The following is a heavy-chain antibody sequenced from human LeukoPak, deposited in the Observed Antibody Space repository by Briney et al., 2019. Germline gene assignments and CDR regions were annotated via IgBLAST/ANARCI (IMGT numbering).Heavy chain of an antibody. Sequence: GGSLRLSCADSGFTFSSYWISWVRQAPGKGLEWVANINQDGSEKYYVDSVRGRFPISRDNAKNSLYLQMNSLRAEDTAVYYCAISSPVATVGYWGQGTLVTVSS. V-gene: IGHV3-7*01. CDR3: AISSPVATVGY. CDR1: GFTFSSYW. J-gene: IGHJ4*02. D-gene: IGHD4-23*01. CDR2: INQDGSEK.